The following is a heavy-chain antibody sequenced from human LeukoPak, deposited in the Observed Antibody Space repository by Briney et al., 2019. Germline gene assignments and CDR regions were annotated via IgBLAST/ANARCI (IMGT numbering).Heavy chain of an antibody. D-gene: IGHD3-22*01. CDR1: GFTFSNYN. CDR3: ARAYDSSGYVSFDY. V-gene: IGHV3-21*01. J-gene: IGHJ4*02. Sequence: PGGSLRLSCAASGFTFSNYNMNWVRQAPGEGLEWVSSISNSGSYIYYADSVKGRFTISRDNAKNSLYLQMNSLRAEDTAVYYCARAYDSSGYVSFDYWGQGTLVTVSS. CDR2: ISNSGSYI.